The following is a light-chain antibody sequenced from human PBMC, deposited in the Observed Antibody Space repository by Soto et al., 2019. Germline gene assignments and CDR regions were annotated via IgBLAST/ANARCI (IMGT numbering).Light chain of an antibody. CDR3: VLYMGSGIWV. CDR2: STN. J-gene: IGLJ3*02. V-gene: IGLV8-61*01. Sequence: QAVVTQEPSFSVSPGRTVTLTCGLNSGSVSTSYYPSWYQQTPGQAPRTLIYSTNSRSSWVPDRFSGSILGNKAALTITGAQADDESDYYCVLYMGSGIWVFGGGTKLTVL. CDR1: SGSVSTSYY.